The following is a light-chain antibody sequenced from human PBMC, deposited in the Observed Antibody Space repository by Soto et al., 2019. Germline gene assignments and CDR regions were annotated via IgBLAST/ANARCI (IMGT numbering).Light chain of an antibody. CDR3: QQFGTAPLT. CDR2: GTS. Sequence: EIVLTQSPGTLSLSPGERATLSCRASQRVGSSYLGWYQQKPGQAPRLLIYGTSIRATGIPDRFSGSGSGTDFSLIVSRLEAEDFAVYYCQQFGTAPLTFGGGTKVEIK. V-gene: IGKV3-20*01. J-gene: IGKJ4*01. CDR1: QRVGSSY.